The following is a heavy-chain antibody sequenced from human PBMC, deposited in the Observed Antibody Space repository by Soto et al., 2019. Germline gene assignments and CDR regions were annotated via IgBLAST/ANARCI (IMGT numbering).Heavy chain of an antibody. Sequence: PGGSLRLACTACGVSFNSYTINWFRKAPGKGLEWVSSISGSGSYIYIADSMKGRITISRDNAQNSVHLQMNSLRVEDTAVYYCARAGLEPANAFDVWGQGTKVTVSS. CDR3: ARAGLEPANAFDV. CDR1: GVSFNSYT. D-gene: IGHD2-2*01. V-gene: IGHV3-21*06. CDR2: ISGSGSYI. J-gene: IGHJ3*01.